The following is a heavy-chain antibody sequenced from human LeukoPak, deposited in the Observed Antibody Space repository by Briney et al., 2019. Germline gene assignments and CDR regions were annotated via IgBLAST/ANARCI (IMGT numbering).Heavy chain of an antibody. CDR3: AKGEIVVVTAYFDY. D-gene: IGHD3-22*01. V-gene: IGHV3-30*18. CDR2: ISYDGSNK. Sequence: GRSLRLSCAASGFTFSSYGMHWVRQAPGKGLEWVAVISYDGSNKYYADSVKGRFTISRDNSKNTLYLQMNSLRAEDTAVYYCAKGEIVVVTAYFDYWGQGTLVTVSS. J-gene: IGHJ4*02. CDR1: GFTFSSYG.